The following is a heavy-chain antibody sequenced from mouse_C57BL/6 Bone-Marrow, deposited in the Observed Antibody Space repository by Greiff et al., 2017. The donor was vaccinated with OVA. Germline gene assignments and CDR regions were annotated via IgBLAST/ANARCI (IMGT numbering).Heavy chain of an antibody. D-gene: IGHD2-4*01. CDR1: GYTFTDYE. Sequence: QVQLQQSGAELVRPGASVTLSCKASGYTFTDYEMHWVKQTPVHGLEWIGAIDPETGGTAYNQKFKGKGILTADKSSSTAYMELRSLTSEDSAVYYCTKYYDYPWDFDVWGTGTTVTVSS. J-gene: IGHJ1*03. V-gene: IGHV1-15*01. CDR2: IDPETGGT. CDR3: TKYYDYPWDFDV.